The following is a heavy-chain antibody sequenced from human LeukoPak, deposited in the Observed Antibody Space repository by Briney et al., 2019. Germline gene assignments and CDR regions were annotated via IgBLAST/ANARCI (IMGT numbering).Heavy chain of an antibody. D-gene: IGHD6-19*01. CDR2: IYYSGST. CDR1: GGSISRSSYH. Sequence: PSETLSLTCTVTGGSISRSSYHWGWIRQPPGKGPEWIGSIYYSGSTYYNPSLKSRVTISVDTPKNQFSLELSSVTAADTAVYYCARQGWLGRHLDYWGQGTLVTVSS. CDR3: ARQGWLGRHLDY. J-gene: IGHJ4*02. V-gene: IGHV4-39*01.